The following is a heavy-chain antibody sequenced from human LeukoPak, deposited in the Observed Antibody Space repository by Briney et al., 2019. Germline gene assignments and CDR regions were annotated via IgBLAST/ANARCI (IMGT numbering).Heavy chain of an antibody. J-gene: IGHJ4*02. D-gene: IGHD6-13*01. Sequence: GASVKVSCKASGYTFTSYYMHWVRQAPGQGLEWMGIINPSGGSTSYAQKFQGRVTMTRDTSTSTVYMELSSLRSEDTAVYCCARAERLAAAELHFDYWGQGTLVTVSS. CDR2: INPSGGST. V-gene: IGHV1-46*01. CDR1: GYTFTSYY. CDR3: ARAERLAAAELHFDY.